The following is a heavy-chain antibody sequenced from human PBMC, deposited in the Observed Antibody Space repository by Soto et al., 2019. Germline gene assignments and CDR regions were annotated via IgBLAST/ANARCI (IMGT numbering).Heavy chain of an antibody. CDR2: FDPEDGET. CDR1: GYTLTELS. CDR3: ATGIFITMVRGVIGEFDY. Sequence: GPLVKVSCKVSGYTLTELSMHWVRQAPGKGLEWMGGFDPEDGETIYAQKFQGRVTMTEDTSTDTAYMELSSLRSEDTAVYYCATGIFITMVRGVIGEFDYWGQGTLVTVSS. J-gene: IGHJ4*02. D-gene: IGHD3-10*01. V-gene: IGHV1-24*01.